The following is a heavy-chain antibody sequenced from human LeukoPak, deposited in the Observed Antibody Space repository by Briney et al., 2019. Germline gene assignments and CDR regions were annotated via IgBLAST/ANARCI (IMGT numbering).Heavy chain of an antibody. CDR2: IRYDGSNK. V-gene: IGHV3-30*02. CDR3: ARDKVGATPDYFDY. D-gene: IGHD1-26*01. Sequence: SGGSLRLSCTGSGFTFGHYALAWVRQAPGKGLEWVAFIRYDGSNKYYADSVKGRFTISRDNAKNSLYLQMNSLRAEDTAVYYCARDKVGATPDYFDYWGQGTLVTASS. CDR1: GFTFGHYA. J-gene: IGHJ4*02.